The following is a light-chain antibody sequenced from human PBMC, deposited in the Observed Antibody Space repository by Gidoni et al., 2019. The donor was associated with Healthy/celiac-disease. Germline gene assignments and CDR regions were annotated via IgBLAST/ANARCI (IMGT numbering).Light chain of an antibody. Sequence: QSALTQPDSVSGSPGQSITISCTGTSSDVGGYNYVSWYQHHPGKAPKLMIYDVSYRPSGVSNRFSGSKSGNTASLTISGLQAEDEADYYCISYTSSNTLVFGTGTKVTVL. CDR3: ISYTSSNTLV. J-gene: IGLJ1*01. CDR1: SSDVGGYNY. V-gene: IGLV2-14*03. CDR2: DVS.